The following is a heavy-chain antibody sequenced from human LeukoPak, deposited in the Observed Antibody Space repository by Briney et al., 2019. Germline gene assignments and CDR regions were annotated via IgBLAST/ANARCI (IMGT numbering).Heavy chain of an antibody. J-gene: IGHJ4*02. CDR1: GFTFSSYS. CDR3: ARDQTPMDSGTYGFDY. V-gene: IGHV3-21*01. D-gene: IGHD1-26*01. CDR2: ISSSSSYI. Sequence: KTGGSLRLSCAASGFTFSSYSMNWVRQAPGKGLEWVSSISSSSSYIYYADSVKGRFTISRDNAKNSLYLQMNSLRAEDTAVYYCARDQTPMDSGTYGFDYWGQGTLVSVSS.